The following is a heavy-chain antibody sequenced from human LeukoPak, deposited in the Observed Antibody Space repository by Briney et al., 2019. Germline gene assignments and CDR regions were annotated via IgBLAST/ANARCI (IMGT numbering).Heavy chain of an antibody. D-gene: IGHD6-6*01. CDR1: GFIVSSNY. V-gene: IGHV3-53*01. CDR2: IYSGGST. J-gene: IGHJ4*02. CDR3: ARAGVAAGPWGY. Sequence: PGGSLRLSCAASGFIVSSNYMSWVRQAPGKGLEWVSVIYSGGSTYYADSVKGRFTIPRNNSKNTLYLQMNSLRAEDTAVYYCARAGVAAGPWGYWGQGTLVTVSS.